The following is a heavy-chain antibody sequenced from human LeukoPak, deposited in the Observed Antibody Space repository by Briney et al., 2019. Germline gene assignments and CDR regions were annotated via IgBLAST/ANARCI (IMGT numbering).Heavy chain of an antibody. Sequence: SGGSLRLSCAASGFTFSSYAMSCVRHPPGGRLEWVSSLIESGGSTYYADSVKRRFTISRDNSKNTLYLQMNSLRAEDTAVYYCAKRYDSSGYYPPDAFDIWGQGTMVTVSS. CDR1: GFTFSSYA. V-gene: IGHV3-23*01. CDR2: LIESGGST. CDR3: AKRYDSSGYYPPDAFDI. D-gene: IGHD3-22*01. J-gene: IGHJ3*02.